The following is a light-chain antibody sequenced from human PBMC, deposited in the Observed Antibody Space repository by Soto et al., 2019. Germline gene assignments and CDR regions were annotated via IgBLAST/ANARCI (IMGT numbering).Light chain of an antibody. CDR2: DVS. CDR3: QQYASSPLT. Sequence: EIVLTQSPGTLSLSPGERATLSCRASQSLSTTQIAWYQQRPGQAPRLLIYDVSSRATGIPDRFSGGGSGTDFTLTISRLEPEDFAVYYCQQYASSPLTFGLGTKVDSK. CDR1: QSLSTTQ. J-gene: IGKJ1*01. V-gene: IGKV3-20*01.